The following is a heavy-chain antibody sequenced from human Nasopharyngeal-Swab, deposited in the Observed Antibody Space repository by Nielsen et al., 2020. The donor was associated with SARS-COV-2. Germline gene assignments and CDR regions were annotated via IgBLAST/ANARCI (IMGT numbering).Heavy chain of an antibody. CDR3: ARDMGGY. D-gene: IGHD3-16*01. V-gene: IGHV3-30*03. CDR2: ISYDGSTT. J-gene: IGHJ4*02. CDR1: GFTFSSYG. Sequence: GGSLRLSCAASGFTFSSYGMHWVRQAPGKGLEWVSVISYDGSTTYYADSVKGRFTISRDNSKNTLYLQMNSLRAEDTAVYYCARDMGGYWGQGTLVTVSS.